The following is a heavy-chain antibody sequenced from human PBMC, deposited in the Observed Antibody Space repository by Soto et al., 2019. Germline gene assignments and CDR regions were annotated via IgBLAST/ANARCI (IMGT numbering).Heavy chain of an antibody. Sequence: AGGSLRLSCAASGFTFSSYAMTWVRQAPGKGLEWVSVISGSGGSTYFADSVKGRFTISRDNSKNTLYLQMSSLRAEDTALYYCAKEYDSSGYYHDDWGQGTRVTVAS. CDR3: AKEYDSSGYYHDD. J-gene: IGHJ4*02. V-gene: IGHV3-23*01. CDR1: GFTFSSYA. D-gene: IGHD3-22*01. CDR2: ISGSGGST.